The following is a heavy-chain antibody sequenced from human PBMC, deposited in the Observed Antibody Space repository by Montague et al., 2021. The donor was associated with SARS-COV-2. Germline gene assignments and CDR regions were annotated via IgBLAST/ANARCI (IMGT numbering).Heavy chain of an antibody. V-gene: IGHV4-34*01. CDR3: ARVRYYGSGTSLGMDV. Sequence: SETLSLTCAVDGDSGGGYYWSWIREPPGKGLEWMGEINHSGSTNYNPSLKSRVTISVDTSKNQFSLKLSSVTAADTAVYYCARVRYYGSGTSLGMDVWGQGTTV. J-gene: IGHJ6*02. D-gene: IGHD3-10*01. CDR2: INHSGST. CDR1: GDSGGGYY.